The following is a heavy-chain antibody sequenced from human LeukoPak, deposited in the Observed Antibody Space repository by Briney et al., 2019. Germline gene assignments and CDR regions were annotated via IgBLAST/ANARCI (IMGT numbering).Heavy chain of an antibody. CDR1: GYTFTSYD. J-gene: IGHJ4*02. CDR2: MNPNSGNT. D-gene: IGHD6-19*01. CDR3: ARGSPGYTRPGYSSGWYLRLLLSY. V-gene: IGHV1-8*03. Sequence: GASVKVSCKASGYTFTSYDINWVRQATGQGLEWMGWMNPNSGNTGYAQKFQGRVTITRNTSISTAYMELSSLRSEDTAVYYCARGSPGYTRPGYSSGWYLRLLLSYWGQGTLVTVSS.